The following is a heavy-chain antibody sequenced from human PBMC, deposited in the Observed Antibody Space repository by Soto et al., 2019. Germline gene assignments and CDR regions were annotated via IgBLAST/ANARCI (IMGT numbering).Heavy chain of an antibody. Sequence: QVQLLQSGAEVKKPGSSVTVSCKASGGTFSSNSIVWVRQAPGQGLEWMGGIVPMFGTPKNAQKFQGRLTITADASTSTVYMELKSLRSDDTAVYYCARLGQQLGDYWYLDHWGRGTLVTVSS. CDR1: GGTFSSNS. D-gene: IGHD6-13*01. J-gene: IGHJ2*01. CDR3: ARLGQQLGDYWYLDH. CDR2: IVPMFGTP. V-gene: IGHV1-69*12.